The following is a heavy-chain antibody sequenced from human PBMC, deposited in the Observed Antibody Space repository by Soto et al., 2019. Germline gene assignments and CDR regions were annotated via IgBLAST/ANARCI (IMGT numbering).Heavy chain of an antibody. CDR1: AFTFSNYA. CDR3: ANSPLASYGPLYFDY. CDR2: ISGRGTYT. J-gene: IGHJ4*02. D-gene: IGHD1-26*01. Sequence: GGSLRLSCAASAFTFSNYAMTWVRQAPGKGLEWVSAISGRGTYTYYAHSVKGRFTISRDNSKNTLYLQMNSLRAEDTAVYHCANSPLASYGPLYFDYWGQGTLVTVSS. V-gene: IGHV3-23*01.